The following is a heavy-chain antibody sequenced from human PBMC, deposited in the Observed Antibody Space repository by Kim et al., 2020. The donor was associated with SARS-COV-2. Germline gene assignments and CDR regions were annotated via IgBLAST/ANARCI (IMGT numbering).Heavy chain of an antibody. Sequence: SETLSLTCAVYGGSFSGYYWSWIRQPPGKGLEWIGEINHSGSTNYNPSLKSRVTISVDTSKNQFSLKLSSVTAADTAVYYCAREFRGRTSGWYVSYWGQGTLVTVSS. V-gene: IGHV4-34*01. D-gene: IGHD6-19*01. CDR1: GGSFSGYY. CDR3: AREFRGRTSGWYVSY. CDR2: INHSGST. J-gene: IGHJ4*02.